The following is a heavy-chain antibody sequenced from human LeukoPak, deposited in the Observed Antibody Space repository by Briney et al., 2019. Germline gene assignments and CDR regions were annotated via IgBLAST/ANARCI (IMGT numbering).Heavy chain of an antibody. CDR1: GFSFSSYW. CDR3: ARLSAYYYGSFFYYYMDV. D-gene: IGHD3-10*01. V-gene: IGHV3-7*01. Sequence: GGSLRLSCEGSGFSFSSYWMTWVRQSPGKGPEWVANIKQDESERYTVDSVEGRFTISRDNAKNSVYLHMNSLRAEDTALYYCARLSAYYYGSFFYYYMDVWGKGTTVTVSS. J-gene: IGHJ6*03. CDR2: IKQDESER.